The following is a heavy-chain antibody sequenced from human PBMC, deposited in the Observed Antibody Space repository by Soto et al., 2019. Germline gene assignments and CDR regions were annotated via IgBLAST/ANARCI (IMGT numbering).Heavy chain of an antibody. CDR3: ARGGWKLFDY. CDR2: IYYSGST. J-gene: IGHJ4*02. V-gene: IGHV4-59*01. Sequence: SETLSLTCTVSGGSISSYYWSWIRQPPGKGLEWIGYIYYSGSTNYSPSLKSRVTISVDTSKNQFSLKLSSVTAADTAVYYCARGGWKLFDYWGQGTLVTVSS. D-gene: IGHD6-19*01. CDR1: GGSISSYY.